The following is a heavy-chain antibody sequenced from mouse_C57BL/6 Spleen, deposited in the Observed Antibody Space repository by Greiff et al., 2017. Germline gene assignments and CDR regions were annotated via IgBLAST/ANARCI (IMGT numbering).Heavy chain of an antibody. CDR3: ARPYDYDRESFAY. CDR1: GYAFTNYL. V-gene: IGHV1-54*01. CDR2: INPGSGGT. D-gene: IGHD2-4*01. Sequence: QVQLQQSGAELVRPGTSVKVSCKASGYAFTNYLIEWVKQRPGQGLEWIGVINPGSGGTNYNEKFKGKATLTADKSSSTAYMQLSSLTSEDSAVYFCARPYDYDRESFAYWGQGTLVTVSA. J-gene: IGHJ3*01.